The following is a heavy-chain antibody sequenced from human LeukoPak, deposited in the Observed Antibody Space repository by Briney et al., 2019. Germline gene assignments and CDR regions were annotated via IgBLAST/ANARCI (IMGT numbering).Heavy chain of an antibody. V-gene: IGHV1-69*10. D-gene: IGHD2-2*01. CDR3: ARDRVPTRYCSSTSCPRSLDY. J-gene: IGHJ4*02. CDR1: GGTFSSYA. CDR2: IIPILGIA. Sequence: VKVSCKASGGTFSSYAISWVRQAPGQGLEWMGRIIPILGIANYAQKFQGRVTITADKSTSTAYMELSSLRSEDTAVYYCARDRVPTRYCSSTSCPRSLDYWGQGTLVTVSS.